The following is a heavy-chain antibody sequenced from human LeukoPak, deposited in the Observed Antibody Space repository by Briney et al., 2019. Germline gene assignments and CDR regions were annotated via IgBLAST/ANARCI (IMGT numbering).Heavy chain of an antibody. CDR2: INHSGST. CDR1: GGSFSGYY. CDR3: ARALWFGGCFDAFDI. D-gene: IGHD3-10*01. J-gene: IGHJ3*02. Sequence: SETLSLTCAVYGGSFSGYYWSWIRQPPGKGLEWIGEINHSGSTNYNPSLKSRVTISVDTSKNQFSLKLSSVTAADTAVYYCARALWFGGCFDAFDIWGQGTMVTVSS. V-gene: IGHV4-34*01.